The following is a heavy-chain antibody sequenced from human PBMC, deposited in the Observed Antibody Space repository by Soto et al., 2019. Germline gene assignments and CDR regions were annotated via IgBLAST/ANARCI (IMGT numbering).Heavy chain of an antibody. CDR1: RYTFTVYA. J-gene: IGHJ6*02. V-gene: IGHV1-3*01. CDR3: ARDLSGNSYYGMDV. D-gene: IGHD6-19*01. CDR2: INAGNGDT. Sequence: QVQLVQSGAEVKMPGASVKVSCKASRYTFTVYAIHWVRQGPGQRLEWMGWINAGNGDTKYSQKFQGRVTVTRDTSASTAYMELSSLRSEDTAVYYCARDLSGNSYYGMDVWGQGTTVIVSS.